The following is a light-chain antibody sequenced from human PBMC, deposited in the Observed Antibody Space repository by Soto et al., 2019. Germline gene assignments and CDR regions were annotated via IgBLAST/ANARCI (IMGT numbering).Light chain of an antibody. J-gene: IGLJ2*01. CDR1: SSDVGGHNY. CDR2: EVS. V-gene: IGLV2-14*01. Sequence: QSARTQPASVSGSPGHSITSSCTGTSSDVGGHNYVSWYQQHPGKAPKLMIYEVSNRPSGVSNRFSGSKSGNTASLTISGLQAEDEADYYCSSYTSSSTLVFGGETKVTVL. CDR3: SSYTSSSTLV.